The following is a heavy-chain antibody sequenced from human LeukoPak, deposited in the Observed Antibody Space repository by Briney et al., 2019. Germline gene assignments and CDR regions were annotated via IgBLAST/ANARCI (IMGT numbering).Heavy chain of an antibody. V-gene: IGHV1-69*13. J-gene: IGHJ4*02. D-gene: IGHD1-1*01. CDR1: GGTFSSYA. CDR2: IIPIFGIA. Sequence: GASVKVSCKASGGTFSSYAISWVRQAPGQGLEWMGGIIPIFGIANYAQKFQGRVTITADESTSTAYMELSSLRSEDTAVYYCARDFPQLGGSGAYFDYWGQGTLVTVSS. CDR3: ARDFPQLGGSGAYFDY.